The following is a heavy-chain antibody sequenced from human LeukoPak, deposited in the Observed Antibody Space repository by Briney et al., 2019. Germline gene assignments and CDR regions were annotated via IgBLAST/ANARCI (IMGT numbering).Heavy chain of an antibody. CDR3: ARHFGPAAGIRWFDP. D-gene: IGHD6-13*01. CDR1: GYSFTSYW. Sequence: GEALKISCKGSGYSFTSYWIGRVRQMPGKGLEWMGIIYPGASDTRYSPSFQGQVTISADKSISTAYLQWSSLKASDTAMYYCARHFGPAAGIRWFDPWGQGTLVTVSS. CDR2: IYPGASDT. J-gene: IGHJ5*02. V-gene: IGHV5-51*01.